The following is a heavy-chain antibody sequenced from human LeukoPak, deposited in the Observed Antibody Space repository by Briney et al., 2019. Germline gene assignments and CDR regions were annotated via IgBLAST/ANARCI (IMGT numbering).Heavy chain of an antibody. J-gene: IGHJ6*02. V-gene: IGHV3-23*01. CDR1: GFTFSSYA. CDR2: VSGGASST. CDR3: ARGRYEFSAGMDV. D-gene: IGHD5-12*01. Sequence: GGSLRLSCAASGFTFSSYAMSWVRQAPGKGLEWVSVVSGGASSTYYADSAKGRFTISRDNSKNTVYLQMNSLRAEDTAVYYCARGRYEFSAGMDVWGQGTTVTVSS.